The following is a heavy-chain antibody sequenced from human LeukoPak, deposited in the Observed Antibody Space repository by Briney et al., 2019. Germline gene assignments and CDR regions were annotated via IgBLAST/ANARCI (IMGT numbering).Heavy chain of an antibody. D-gene: IGHD3-10*01. CDR2: IHHSGST. CDR1: GYSINSGYY. Sequence: SETLSLTCAVSGYSINSGYYWGWIRQPPGKGLEWIASIHHSGSTHYNPSLKSRVTISVDTSKNQFSLKLSPVTAADTAVYYCARLVRGVGYWYFDLWGRGTLVTVSS. CDR3: ARLVRGVGYWYFDL. V-gene: IGHV4-38-2*01. J-gene: IGHJ2*01.